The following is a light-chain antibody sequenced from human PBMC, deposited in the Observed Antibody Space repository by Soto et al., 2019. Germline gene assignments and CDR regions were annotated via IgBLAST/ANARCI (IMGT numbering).Light chain of an antibody. CDR2: EVT. V-gene: IGLV2-14*01. CDR3: SSYTRGNTEV. CDR1: SSDIGGYNS. J-gene: IGLJ1*01. Sequence: QSALTQPASVSGSPGQSITISCTGTSSDIGGYNSVSWYQQHPRKAPKLMIYEVTNRPSGISNRFSGSKSGNTASLTISGRQAEDEADYYCSSYTRGNTEVFGTGTKRTVL.